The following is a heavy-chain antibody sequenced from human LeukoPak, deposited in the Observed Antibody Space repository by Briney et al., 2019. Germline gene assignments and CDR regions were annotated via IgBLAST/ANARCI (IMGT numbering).Heavy chain of an antibody. CDR1: GGSFSGYY. J-gene: IGHJ5*02. Sequence: PSETLSLTCAVYGGSFSGYYWSWIRQPPGKGLEWIGYIYYSGSTNYNPSLKSRVTISVDTSKNQFSLKLSSVTAADTAVYYCARDVRYCSSTSCPNWFDPWGQGTLVTVSS. D-gene: IGHD2-2*01. CDR2: IYYSGST. CDR3: ARDVRYCSSTSCPNWFDP. V-gene: IGHV4-59*01.